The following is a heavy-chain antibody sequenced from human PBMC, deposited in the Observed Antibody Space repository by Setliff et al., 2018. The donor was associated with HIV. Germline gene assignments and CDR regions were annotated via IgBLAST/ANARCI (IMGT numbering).Heavy chain of an antibody. V-gene: IGHV4-34*01. CDR2: INHSGST. J-gene: IGHJ6*03. CDR3: ARDISLFYCGADCSPENYYFYYYMDV. Sequence: SETLSLTCAVYGGSFSGYFWSWIRQPPGKGLEWIGEINHSGSTNYNPSLKSRVTISIDTSKNQFSLKLTSVTAADTAVYWCARDISLFYCGADCSPENYYFYYYMDVWGKGTTVTVSS. CDR1: GGSFSGYF. D-gene: IGHD2-21*02.